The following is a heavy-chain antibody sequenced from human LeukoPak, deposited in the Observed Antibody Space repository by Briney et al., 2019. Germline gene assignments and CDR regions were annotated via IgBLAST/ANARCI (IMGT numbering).Heavy chain of an antibody. J-gene: IGHJ4*02. V-gene: IGHV3-23*01. Sequence: PGGSLRLSCAASGFTFTNYAMNWVRQAPGKGLEWVSAITGSGGSTYYTDSVKGRFTISRDNSKNTLYLQMNSLRAEDTAVYYCAKAQAVAGTWGDYWGQGTLVTVSS. CDR2: ITGSGGST. D-gene: IGHD6-19*01. CDR1: GFTFTNYA. CDR3: AKAQAVAGTWGDY.